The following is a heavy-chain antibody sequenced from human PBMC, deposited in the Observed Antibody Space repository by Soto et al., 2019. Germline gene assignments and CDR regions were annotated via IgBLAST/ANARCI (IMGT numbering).Heavy chain of an antibody. D-gene: IGHD2-15*01. J-gene: IGHJ4*02. Sequence: GSLKLSCAASGFTFSSYAMGWVRQGPGKGLEWVAVVSIGGSTHYADSVRGRFTISRDNSKNALSLQMNSLTAEDTAVYFCAKRRGAGGHFDYWGQGALVTVSS. CDR1: GFTFSSYA. CDR2: VSIGGST. CDR3: AKRRGAGGHFDY. V-gene: IGHV3-23*01.